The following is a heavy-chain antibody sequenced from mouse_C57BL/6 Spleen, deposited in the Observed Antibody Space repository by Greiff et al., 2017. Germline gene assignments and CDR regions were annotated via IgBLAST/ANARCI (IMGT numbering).Heavy chain of an antibody. CDR1: GYSFTGYY. J-gene: IGHJ4*01. CDR3: ARKLRGGDYYAMDY. D-gene: IGHD1-1*01. CDR2: INPSTGGT. Sequence: VQLQQSGPELVKPGASVKISCKASGYSFTGYYMNWVKQSPEKSLEWIGEINPSTGGTTYNQKFKAKATLTVDKSSSTAYMQLKSLTSEDSAVYYCARKLRGGDYYAMDYWGQGTSVTVSS. V-gene: IGHV1-42*01.